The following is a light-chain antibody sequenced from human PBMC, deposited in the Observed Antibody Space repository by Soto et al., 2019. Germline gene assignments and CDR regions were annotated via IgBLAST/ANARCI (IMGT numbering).Light chain of an antibody. J-gene: IGKJ2*01. CDR2: WAT. CDR1: QTVLYSSNNKNY. CDR3: HQYYGSPPYT. V-gene: IGKV4-1*01. Sequence: DIVMTQSPDSLAVSLGERATIKCRSSQTVLYSSNNKNYLAWYQLKPGQPPKLLIYWATTRESGVPDRFSGSGSRTNFTLTISSLQAEDVAVYYCHQYYGSPPYTFGQGTKLEIK.